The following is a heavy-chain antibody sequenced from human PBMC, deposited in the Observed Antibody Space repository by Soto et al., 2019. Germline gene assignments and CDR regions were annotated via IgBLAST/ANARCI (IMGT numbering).Heavy chain of an antibody. D-gene: IGHD6-13*01. CDR2: ISRSTSHT. J-gene: IGHJ4*02. CDR1: GFTFSDYY. Sequence: QVQLVESGGGLVKPGGSLSLSCSVSGFTFSDYYMTWIRHAPGKGLEWVSYISRSTSHTNYAASVKGRFNISRDNAKNSLFLEMNSLRAEDTAVYYCARGRGAAADYFDFWGQGTLVTVSS. V-gene: IGHV3-11*05. CDR3: ARGRGAAADYFDF.